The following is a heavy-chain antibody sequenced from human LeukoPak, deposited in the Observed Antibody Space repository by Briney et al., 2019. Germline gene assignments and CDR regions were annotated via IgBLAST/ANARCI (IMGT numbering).Heavy chain of an antibody. J-gene: IGHJ4*02. CDR3: ARPFLSGVSSPADDY. CDR2: INHSGST. D-gene: IGHD2/OR15-2a*01. V-gene: IGHV4-34*01. Sequence: SETLSLTCAVYGGSFSGYYRSWIRQPPGKGLEWIGEINHSGSTNYNPSLKSRVTISVDTSKNQFSLKLSSVTAADTAVYYCARPFLSGVSSPADDYWGQGTLVTVSS. CDR1: GGSFSGYY.